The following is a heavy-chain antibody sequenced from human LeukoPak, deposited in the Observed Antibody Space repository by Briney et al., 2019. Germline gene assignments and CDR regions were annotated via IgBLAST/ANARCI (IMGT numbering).Heavy chain of an antibody. Sequence: GASVKVSCKASGYTFTYRYLHWVRQAPGQGLEWMGRINPNSGGTNYAQKFQGRVTMTRDTSISTAYMELSRLRSDDTAVYYCASGYYGSGSYPDYWGQGTLVTVSS. D-gene: IGHD3-10*01. V-gene: IGHV1-2*06. J-gene: IGHJ4*02. CDR3: ASGYYGSGSYPDY. CDR2: INPNSGGT. CDR1: GYTFTYRY.